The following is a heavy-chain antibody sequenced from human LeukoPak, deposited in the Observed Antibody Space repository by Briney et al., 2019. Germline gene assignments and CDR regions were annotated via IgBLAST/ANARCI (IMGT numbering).Heavy chain of an antibody. CDR2: IFYVGST. CDR1: GGSISGNY. Sequence: SETLSLTYTVSGGSISGNYWSWIRQPLGKGLEWIGYIFYVGSTIYNPSLKSRVTISVDTSKSQFSLQLSSVTAADTAVYYCARIITGTVALDYWGRGTLVTVSS. CDR3: ARIITGTVALDY. V-gene: IGHV4-59*08. J-gene: IGHJ4*02. D-gene: IGHD1-14*01.